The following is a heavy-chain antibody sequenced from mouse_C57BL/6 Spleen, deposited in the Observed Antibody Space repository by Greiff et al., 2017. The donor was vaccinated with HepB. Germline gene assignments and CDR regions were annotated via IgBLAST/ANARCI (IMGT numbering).Heavy chain of an antibody. J-gene: IGHJ1*03. V-gene: IGHV1-81*01. Sequence: VQLVESGAELARPGASVKLSCKASGYTFTSYGISWVKQRTGQGLEWIGEIYPRSGNTYYNEKFKGKATLTADKSSSTAYMELRSLTSEDSAVYFCARSYYYGSSYWYFDVWGTGTTVTVSS. CDR1: GYTFTSYG. CDR3: ARSYYYGSSYWYFDV. D-gene: IGHD1-1*01. CDR2: IYPRSGNT.